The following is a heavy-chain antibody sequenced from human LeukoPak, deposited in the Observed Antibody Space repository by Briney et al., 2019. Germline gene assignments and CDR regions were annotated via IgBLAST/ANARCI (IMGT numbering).Heavy chain of an antibody. D-gene: IGHD1-1*01. CDR3: ASRRHTRAFDI. CDR1: GFTFSNYG. Sequence: GGSLRLSCAASGFTFSNYGMSWVRQAPGKGLEWISAISGGGGSRYHADSVKGRFTISRDNSKNTLYLQMNSLRAEDTAVYYCASRRHTRAFDIWGQGTMVTVSS. CDR2: ISGGGGSR. J-gene: IGHJ3*02. V-gene: IGHV3-23*01.